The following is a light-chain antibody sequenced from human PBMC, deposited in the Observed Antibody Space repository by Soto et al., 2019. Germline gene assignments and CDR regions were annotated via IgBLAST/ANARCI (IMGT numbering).Light chain of an antibody. CDR1: QSVSSN. CDR3: QQLNSYPIT. V-gene: IGKV3-15*01. CDR2: GAS. J-gene: IGKJ5*01. Sequence: VVLAQSPGSLSLSPGDRATLSCRASQSVSSNLAWYQQKPGQAPRLLIYGASTRATGIPARFSGSGYGTDFNLTISSLQTEDFATYYCQQLNSYPITFGQGTRLEIK.